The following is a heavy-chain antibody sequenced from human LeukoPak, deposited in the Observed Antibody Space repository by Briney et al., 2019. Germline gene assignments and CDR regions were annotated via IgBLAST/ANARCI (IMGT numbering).Heavy chain of an antibody. J-gene: IGHJ3*01. V-gene: IGHV3-23*01. CDR3: ARGESFAFDV. CDR1: GFIFSSYD. Sequence: GGSLRLSCVGSGFIFSSYDMGWVRQAPGKGLEWVSSISRAGDRTYYEDSVKGRFTTSRDNSRNTMYLQMNSLRAEDTAVYCCARGESFAFDVWGQGTMVTVSS. CDR2: ISRAGDRT.